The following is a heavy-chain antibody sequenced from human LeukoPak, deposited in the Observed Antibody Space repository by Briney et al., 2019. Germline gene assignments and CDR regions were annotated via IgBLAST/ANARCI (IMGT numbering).Heavy chain of an antibody. Sequence: GGSLRLSCAASGFTFSSYAMSWVRQAPGKGLERVSAISGSGGSTYYADSVKGRFTISRDNSKNTLYLQVNSLRAEDTAVYYCAKEVVGATDYFDYWGQGTLVTVSS. CDR2: ISGSGGST. J-gene: IGHJ4*02. D-gene: IGHD1-26*01. CDR1: GFTFSSYA. CDR3: AKEVVGATDYFDY. V-gene: IGHV3-23*01.